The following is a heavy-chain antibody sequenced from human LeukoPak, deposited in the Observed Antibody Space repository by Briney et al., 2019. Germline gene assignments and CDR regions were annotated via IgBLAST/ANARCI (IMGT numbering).Heavy chain of an antibody. CDR2: IYYSGST. V-gene: IGHV4-39*01. Sequence: SETLSLTCTVSGGSISSSSYYWGWIRQPPGKGLEWIGSIYYSGSTYYNPSLKSRVTISVDTSKNQFSLKLSSATAADTAVYYCARLLLRFGELDRSRFDYWGQGTLSPSPQ. CDR1: GGSISSSSYY. J-gene: IGHJ4*02. CDR3: ARLLLRFGELDRSRFDY. D-gene: IGHD3-10*01.